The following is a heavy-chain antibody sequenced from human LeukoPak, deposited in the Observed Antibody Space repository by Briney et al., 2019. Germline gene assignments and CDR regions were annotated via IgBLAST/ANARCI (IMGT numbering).Heavy chain of an antibody. V-gene: IGHV4-4*07. J-gene: IGHJ4*02. CDR2: INTSGST. Sequence: SETLTLTCTVSGASFSSYYWSWIRQPAGKGLEWIGRINTSGSTVCKPSLKSRVPMSVGTSKNHFPPKLHPLTTPDPAVHYRGRGAYYYEDLGQGALVTVSS. CDR3: GRGAYYYED. CDR1: GASFSSYY.